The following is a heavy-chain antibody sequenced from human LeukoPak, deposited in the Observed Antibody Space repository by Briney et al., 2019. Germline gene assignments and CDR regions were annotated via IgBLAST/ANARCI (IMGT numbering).Heavy chain of an antibody. V-gene: IGHV1-69*13. Sequence: SVKVSCKTSGYTFSMNVIHWMCQAPGQGLEWMGGIIPIFGTANYAQKFQGRVTITADESTSTAYMELSSLRSEDTAVYYCGTGSSFTPATDYWGQGTLVTVSS. CDR2: IIPIFGTA. D-gene: IGHD1-14*01. CDR3: GTGSSFTPATDY. J-gene: IGHJ4*02. CDR1: GYTFSMNV.